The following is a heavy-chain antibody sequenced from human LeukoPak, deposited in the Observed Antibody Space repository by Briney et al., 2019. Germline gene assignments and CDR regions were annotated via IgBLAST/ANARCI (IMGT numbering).Heavy chain of an antibody. CDR2: ISATSSYI. V-gene: IGHV3-21*01. D-gene: IGHD6-19*01. J-gene: IGHJ3*02. CDR3: ARDKAEQWLVLEAFDI. CDR1: GFTFSSYS. Sequence: GGSLRLSCAASGFTFSSYSMNWVRQTPGKGLEWVSSISATSSYIYYADSARGRFTISRDNAKNSLYLQMNSLRAEDTAVYYCARDKAEQWLVLEAFDIWGQGTVVTVSS.